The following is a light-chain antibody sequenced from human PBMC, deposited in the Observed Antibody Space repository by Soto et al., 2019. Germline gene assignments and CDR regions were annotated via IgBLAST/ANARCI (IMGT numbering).Light chain of an antibody. CDR3: QQYYSYPRT. Sequence: AIRMTQSPSSLSASTGDRITMTCRSSQGISSYLACYQQKPGKAPKLLIYAAYNLQSGVPSRFSGSGSGTDFTLTISCLQSEDFATYYCQQYYSYPRTFGQGTKVDIK. J-gene: IGKJ1*01. CDR2: AAY. V-gene: IGKV1-8*01. CDR1: QGISSY.